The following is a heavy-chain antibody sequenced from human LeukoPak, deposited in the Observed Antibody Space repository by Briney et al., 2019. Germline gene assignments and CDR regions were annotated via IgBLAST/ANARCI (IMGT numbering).Heavy chain of an antibody. CDR2: MNPNSGNT. J-gene: IGHJ6*03. Sequence: ASVKVSCKASGYAFTSYDINWVRQATGQGLEWMGWMNPNSGNTGYAQKFQGRVTMTRSTSISTAFMELSSLRSEDTAVYYCARAVSMVRGGITYYYYMDVWGKGTTVTVS. CDR1: GYAFTSYD. V-gene: IGHV1-8*01. CDR3: ARAVSMVRGGITYYYYMDV. D-gene: IGHD3-10*01.